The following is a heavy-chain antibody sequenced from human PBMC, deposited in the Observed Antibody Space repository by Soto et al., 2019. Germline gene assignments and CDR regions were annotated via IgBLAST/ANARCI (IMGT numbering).Heavy chain of an antibody. CDR2: INSDGSST. D-gene: IGHD6-19*01. V-gene: IGHV3-74*01. Sequence: EVQLVESGGGLVQPGGSLRLSCAASGFTFSSYWMHWVRQAPGKGLVWVSRINSDGSSTSYADSVKGRFTISRDNAKHTLYMQMDCLRAEDLAVYYCARMGRGWYAGGYFDSGGKGTLVTVSS. J-gene: IGHJ4*02. CDR3: ARMGRGWYAGGYFDS. CDR1: GFTFSSYW.